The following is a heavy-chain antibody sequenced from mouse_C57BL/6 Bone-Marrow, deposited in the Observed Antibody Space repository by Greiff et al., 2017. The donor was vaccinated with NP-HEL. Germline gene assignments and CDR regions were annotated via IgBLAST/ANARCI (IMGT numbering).Heavy chain of an antibody. CDR2: IYPGDGDT. CDR1: GYAFSSYW. V-gene: IGHV1-80*01. D-gene: IGHD1-1*01. CDR3: ARGDYGSSRFGYAMDY. Sequence: QVQLTESGAELVQPGASVKISCKASGYAFSSYWINWVKQRPGKGLEWIGQIYPGDGDTNYNGKSKGKASLTADKSSSTAYMQRSSLTSEDSAVYFCARGDYGSSRFGYAMDYWGQGTSVTVSS. J-gene: IGHJ4*01.